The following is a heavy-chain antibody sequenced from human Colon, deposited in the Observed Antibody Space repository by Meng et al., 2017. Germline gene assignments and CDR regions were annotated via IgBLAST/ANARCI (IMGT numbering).Heavy chain of an antibody. CDR3: ATESFAA. Sequence: EVQVCESGGDLVQPGGSLRLSCVVSGFTLKNNYIHWVRQDPVRGLEWVAILYSGRITYYADSVKGRFTISRDDSKNTVHLQMNSLTVDDTALYYCATESFAAWGQGTLVTVSS. V-gene: IGHV3-66*02. CDR1: GFTLKNNY. CDR2: LYSGRIT. J-gene: IGHJ5*02. D-gene: IGHD3-16*02.